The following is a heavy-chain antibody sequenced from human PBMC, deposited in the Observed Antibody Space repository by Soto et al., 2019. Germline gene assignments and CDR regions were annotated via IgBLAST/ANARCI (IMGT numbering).Heavy chain of an antibody. V-gene: IGHV3-23*01. CDR2: ISGSGGST. CDR3: AKHQWLVPRELFDY. CDR1: GFTFSSYA. J-gene: IGHJ4*02. D-gene: IGHD6-19*01. Sequence: GGSLRLSCAASGFTFSSYAMSWVRQAPGKGLEWVSAISGSGGSTYYADSVKGRFTISRDNSKNTLYLQMNSLRAEDTAVYYCAKHQWLVPRELFDYWGQGTLVTVPQ.